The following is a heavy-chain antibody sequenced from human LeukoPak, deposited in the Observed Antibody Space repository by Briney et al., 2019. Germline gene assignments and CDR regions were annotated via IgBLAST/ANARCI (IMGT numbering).Heavy chain of an antibody. CDR3: ARGDDSYWYFDL. D-gene: IGHD3-9*01. CDR1: GFTFSSYS. V-gene: IGHV3-48*01. CDR2: ISSSSSTI. J-gene: IGHJ2*01. Sequence: GGSLRLSCAASGFTFSSYSMNWVRQAPGKGLEWVSYISSSSSTIYYADSVKGRFTISRDNSKNTLYLQMNSLRSEDTAVYYCARGDDSYWYFDLWGRGTLVTVSS.